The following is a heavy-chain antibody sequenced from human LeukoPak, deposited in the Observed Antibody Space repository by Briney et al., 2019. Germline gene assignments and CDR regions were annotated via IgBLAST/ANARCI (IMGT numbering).Heavy chain of an antibody. CDR3: VKDQGY. CDR1: GFTFSSYA. V-gene: IGHV3-30-3*01. CDR2: ISYDGSNK. Sequence: GGSLRLSCAASGFTFSSYAMHWVRQAPGKGLEWVAVISYDGSNKYYADSVKGRFTISRDNSKNTLYLHMNSLRPEDTAVYYCVKDQGYWGQGTLVTVSS. J-gene: IGHJ4*02.